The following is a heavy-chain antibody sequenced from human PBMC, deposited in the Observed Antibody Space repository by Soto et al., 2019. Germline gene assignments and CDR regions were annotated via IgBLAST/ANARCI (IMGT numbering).Heavy chain of an antibody. CDR3: AKDRSTVATSSIDP. CDR1: GFTFSSYA. Sequence: PGGSLRLSCSPSGFTFSSYAMSWVRQAPGKGLEWVSAISGSGGSTYYADSVKGRFTISRDNSKNTLYLQMNSLRAEDTAVYYCAKDRSTVATSSIDPWGQGTRVTVSS. CDR2: ISGSGGST. D-gene: IGHD5-12*01. V-gene: IGHV3-23*01. J-gene: IGHJ5*02.